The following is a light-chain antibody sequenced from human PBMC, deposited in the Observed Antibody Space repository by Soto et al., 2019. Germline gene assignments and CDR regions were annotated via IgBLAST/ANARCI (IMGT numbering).Light chain of an antibody. V-gene: IGKV3-11*01. Sequence: EIVLTQSPATLSLSPGERATLSCTTSQSVSSFLAWYQQKPGQAPRPLIYDASNRATGIPARFSGSGSGTDFTLTISSLEPEDFAIYYCQQRSDWLAFGGGTKVEIK. CDR3: QQRSDWLA. J-gene: IGKJ4*01. CDR2: DAS. CDR1: QSVSSF.